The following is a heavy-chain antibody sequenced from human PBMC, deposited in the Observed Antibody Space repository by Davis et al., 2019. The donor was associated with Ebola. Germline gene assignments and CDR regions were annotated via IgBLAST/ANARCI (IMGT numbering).Heavy chain of an antibody. J-gene: IGHJ2*01. CDR3: ARVTKVAAAAWYFDL. V-gene: IGHV1-46*01. CDR1: GYTFTSYY. Sequence: ASVKVSCKASGYTFTSYYMHWVRQAPGQGLEWMGIINPSGGSTSYAQKFQGRVTMTRDTSTSTVYMELSSLRSEDTAVYYCARVTKVAAAAWYFDLWGRGTLVTVSS. D-gene: IGHD6-13*01. CDR2: INPSGGST.